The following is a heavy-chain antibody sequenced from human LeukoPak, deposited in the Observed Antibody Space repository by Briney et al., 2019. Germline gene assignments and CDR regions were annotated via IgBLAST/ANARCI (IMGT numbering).Heavy chain of an antibody. CDR3: ARDQTHSSSWYDRGSGGWFDP. V-gene: IGHV4-31*03. CDR1: GGSISSGGYY. Sequence: SETLSLTCTASGGSISSGGYYWSWIRQHPGKGLEWIGYIYYSGSTYYNPSLKSRVTISVDTSKNQFSLKLSSVTAADTAVYYCARDQTHSSSWYDRGSGGWFDPWGQGTLVTVSS. D-gene: IGHD6-13*01. J-gene: IGHJ5*02. CDR2: IYYSGST.